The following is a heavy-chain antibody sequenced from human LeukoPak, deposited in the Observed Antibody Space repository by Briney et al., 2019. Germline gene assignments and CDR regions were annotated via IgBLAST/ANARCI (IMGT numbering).Heavy chain of an antibody. J-gene: IGHJ4*02. D-gene: IGHD6-13*01. Sequence: GGPLRLSCASSGFAFSDYYMNWIRQAPGKGLELVSYISGSSSYTNYADSVKGRFTISRDNAKNSLYLQMNSLRAEDTAVYYCATRGHSSSWYYFDYWGQGTLVTVSS. CDR1: GFAFSDYY. CDR2: ISGSSSYT. CDR3: ATRGHSSSWYYFDY. V-gene: IGHV3-11*03.